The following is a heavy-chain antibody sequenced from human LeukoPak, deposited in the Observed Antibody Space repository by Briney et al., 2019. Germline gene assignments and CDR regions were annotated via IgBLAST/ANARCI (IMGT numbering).Heavy chain of an antibody. CDR2: ISGSGRTT. CDR1: GFTFSRYA. V-gene: IGHV3-23*01. J-gene: IGHJ4*02. Sequence: PGGSLRLSCAASGFTFSRYAMSWVRQAPGKGLQWVSVISGSGRTTEYADSVKGRFTISRDNSKNTLSLQMNSLRVEDTAIYYCAKNVVVKRYFDYWGQGTLITVSS. D-gene: IGHD2-15*01. CDR3: AKNVVVKRYFDY.